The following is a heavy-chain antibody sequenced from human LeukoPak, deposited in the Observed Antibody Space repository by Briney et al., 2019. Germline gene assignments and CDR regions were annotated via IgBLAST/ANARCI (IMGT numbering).Heavy chain of an antibody. CDR2: ISNSGST. CDR1: GGSISSYF. J-gene: IGHJ4*02. CDR3: ARPNHGDYDHYFEN. V-gene: IGHV4-59*08. Sequence: SETLSLTCTVSGGSISSYFWSWIRQPPGKGLEWIGCISNSGSTNYNPTLKSRVTISVDTSRNQFSLKLSSVTAADTAVYYCARPNHGDYDHYFENWGQGTLVTVSS. D-gene: IGHD4-17*01.